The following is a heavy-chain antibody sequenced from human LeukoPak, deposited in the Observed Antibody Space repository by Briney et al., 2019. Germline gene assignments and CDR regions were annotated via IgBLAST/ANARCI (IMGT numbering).Heavy chain of an antibody. J-gene: IGHJ4*02. CDR2: TRNKAHSYTT. D-gene: IGHD6-19*01. Sequence: PGGSLRLSCAASGFTFSDHYMDWVRQAPGKGLEWVGRTRNKAHSYTTEYAASVKGRFTISRDDSRSSLYLQMNSLKTEDTAVYYCARGRTGWPGKRGDYWGQGTLVTVSS. CDR1: GFTFSDHY. CDR3: ARGRTGWPGKRGDY. V-gene: IGHV3-72*01.